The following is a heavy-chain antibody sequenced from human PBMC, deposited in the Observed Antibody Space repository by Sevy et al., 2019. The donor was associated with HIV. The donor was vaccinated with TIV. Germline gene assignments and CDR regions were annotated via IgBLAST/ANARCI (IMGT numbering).Heavy chain of an antibody. V-gene: IGHV3-23*01. J-gene: IGHJ4*02. CDR2: ISNGGAST. D-gene: IGHD3-22*01. Sequence: GGSLRLSCAASGFTFSNYAMSWVRQAPGKGLEWVSLISNGGASTYYADSVKGRFTISRDNSKNTLFLQLNSLRAEDTAVYYCAVHQSLRYSSSPGDSWGQGSLVTVSS. CDR3: AVHQSLRYSSSPGDS. CDR1: GFTFSNYA.